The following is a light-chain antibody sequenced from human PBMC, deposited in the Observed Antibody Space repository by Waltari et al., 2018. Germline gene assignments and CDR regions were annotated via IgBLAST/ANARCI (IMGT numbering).Light chain of an antibody. V-gene: IGKV1-12*01. J-gene: IGKJ1*01. Sequence: DIQMTQSPSSVSASVGYRVTVTCRASQGISSWLGWYQQKPGKAPKLLIFAASSLQSGVPSRFSGSGSGTDFTLTINNLQPEDFATYYCQQAHSFPVTFGQGTTVQIK. CDR1: QGISSW. CDR3: QQAHSFPVT. CDR2: AAS.